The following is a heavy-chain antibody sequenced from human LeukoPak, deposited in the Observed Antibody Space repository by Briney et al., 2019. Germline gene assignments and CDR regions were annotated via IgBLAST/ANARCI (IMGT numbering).Heavy chain of an antibody. J-gene: IGHJ6*03. Sequence: PSETLSLTCSGSNYSISNSLYWGWLRQPPGKGLEWIGSIYRSGSTFYNPSLKSRVTISLDMSKNQFSLKLSSVTAADTAVYFCARGTYGYYMDVWGKGTTVTVSS. CDR1: NYSISNSLY. CDR3: ARGTYGYYMDV. D-gene: IGHD4-17*01. V-gene: IGHV4-38-2*02. CDR2: IYRSGST.